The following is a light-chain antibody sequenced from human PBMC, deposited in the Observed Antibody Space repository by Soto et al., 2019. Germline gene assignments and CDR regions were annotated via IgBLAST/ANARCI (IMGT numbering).Light chain of an antibody. V-gene: IGLV2-14*01. Sequence: QSVLTQPASVSGSPGQSITISCTGTSSDVGGYNYVSWYQQHSGKAPKLMIYDVSNRPSGVSNRFSGSKSGNTASLTISGLQAEDEADYYCSSYTSSSTLPFGTGTKLTVL. CDR1: SSDVGGYNY. CDR3: SSYTSSSTLP. J-gene: IGLJ1*01. CDR2: DVS.